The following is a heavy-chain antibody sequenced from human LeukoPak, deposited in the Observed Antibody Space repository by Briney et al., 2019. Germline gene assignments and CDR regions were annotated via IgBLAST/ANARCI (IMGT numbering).Heavy chain of an antibody. CDR1: GFTITTYNHT. V-gene: IGHV4-39*01. Sequence: SETLSLTCAVSGFTITTYNHTWGWIRQPPGQGLEWIGSVYYSGNTNYNPSLKSRVTISVDTSKNQFSLKMNSVTAADTAAYFYATVYWCSRGGCADDGFNLWGQGTMVTVSS. J-gene: IGHJ3*01. CDR3: ATVYWCSRGGCADDGFNL. CDR2: VYYSGNT. D-gene: IGHD2-8*02.